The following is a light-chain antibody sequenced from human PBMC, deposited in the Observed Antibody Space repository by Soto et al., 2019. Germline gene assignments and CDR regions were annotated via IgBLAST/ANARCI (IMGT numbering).Light chain of an antibody. Sequence: DIQMTQSPSSVSASVGDRVTITCRASQGINRWLAWYQQKPGRAPNLLIYSASSLQSGVPSRFSGSGSGTDFTLTISSLQPEDFATYYCQQANTFALTFGGGTKVEIK. CDR3: QQANTFALT. V-gene: IGKV1-12*01. CDR2: SAS. J-gene: IGKJ4*01. CDR1: QGINRW.